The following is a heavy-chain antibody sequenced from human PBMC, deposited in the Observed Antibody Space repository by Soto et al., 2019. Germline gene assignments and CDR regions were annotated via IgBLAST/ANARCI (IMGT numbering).Heavy chain of an antibody. CDR3: ARRYSSGWDDAFDI. D-gene: IGHD6-19*01. J-gene: IGHJ3*02. CDR2: ISSSGNTI. Sequence: LRLSCAASGFTFSDYYMSWIRQAPGKGLEWVSYISSSGNTIYYADSVKGRFTISRDNAKNSLYLQMNSLRAEDTAVYYCARRYSSGWDDAFDIWGQGTMVTVSS. CDR1: GFTFSDYY. V-gene: IGHV3-11*01.